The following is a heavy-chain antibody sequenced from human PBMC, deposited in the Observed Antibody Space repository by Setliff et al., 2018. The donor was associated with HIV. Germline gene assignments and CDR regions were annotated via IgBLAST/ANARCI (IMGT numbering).Heavy chain of an antibody. J-gene: IGHJ6*03. CDR3: TRDLTRTVMTREGPSYYYYYMDV. D-gene: IGHD2-21*02. Sequence: ASVKVSCKASGYTFTDYGMNWVRQAPGQGLEWMGWINTNTGSPTYARGFTGRFVFSLDTSISTTYLQINSLEVEDTAVYYCTRDLTRTVMTREGPSYYYYYMDVWGKGTTVTVSS. CDR1: GYTFTDYG. V-gene: IGHV7-4-1*02. CDR2: INTNTGSP.